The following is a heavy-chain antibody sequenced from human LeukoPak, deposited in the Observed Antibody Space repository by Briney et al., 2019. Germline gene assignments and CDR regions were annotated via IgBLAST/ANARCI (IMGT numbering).Heavy chain of an antibody. J-gene: IGHJ4*02. CDR1: GHTFTSYY. CDR2: INPSGGST. V-gene: IGHV1-46*01. CDR3: ARDPEDSYGLDRGGY. Sequence: GASVKVSCKASGHTFTSYYMHWVRQAPGQGLEWMGIINPSGGSTSYAQKFQGRVTMTRDTSTSTVYMELSSLRSEDTAVYYCARDPEDSYGLDRGGYWGQGTLVTVSS. D-gene: IGHD5-18*01.